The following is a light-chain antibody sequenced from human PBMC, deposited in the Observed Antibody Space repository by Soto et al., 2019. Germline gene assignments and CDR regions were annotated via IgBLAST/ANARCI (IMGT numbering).Light chain of an antibody. CDR2: DAS. CDR1: QSVSGD. CDR3: QQYNNWPIT. J-gene: IGKJ5*01. Sequence: EIGLTQYPATLSVSPGERATLSCRASQSVSGDLAWYHNKNGQAPRLLIYDASTRALDTPARLAGSGSGTELTITISSMKSEDFAVYFCQQYNNWPITFGHGTRLEIK. V-gene: IGKV3-15*01.